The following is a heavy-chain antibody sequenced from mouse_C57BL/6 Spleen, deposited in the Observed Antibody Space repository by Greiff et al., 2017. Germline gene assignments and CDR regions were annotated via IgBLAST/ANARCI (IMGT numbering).Heavy chain of an antibody. Sequence: QVQLKESGPELVKPGASVKISCKASGYSFTSYYIHWVKQRPGQGLEWIGWIYPGSGNTKYNEKFKGKATLTADTSSSTAYMQLSSLTSEDSAVYYCAAGGGYYGEAMDYWGQGTSVTVSS. D-gene: IGHD1-1*01. J-gene: IGHJ4*01. CDR2: IYPGSGNT. V-gene: IGHV1-66*01. CDR1: GYSFTSYY. CDR3: AAGGGYYGEAMDY.